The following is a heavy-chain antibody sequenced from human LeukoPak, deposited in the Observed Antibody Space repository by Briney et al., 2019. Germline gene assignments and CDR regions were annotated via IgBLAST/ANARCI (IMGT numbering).Heavy chain of an antibody. Sequence: GGSLRLSCAASGLTFDDYAMHWVRQAPGKGLEWVSGISWNSGSIGYADSVKGRFTISRDNAKNSLYLQMNSLRAEDTALYYCAKDNGVVRGVYYYYGMDVWGQGTTVTVSS. CDR2: ISWNSGSI. D-gene: IGHD3-10*01. J-gene: IGHJ6*02. CDR3: AKDNGVVRGVYYYYGMDV. CDR1: GLTFDDYA. V-gene: IGHV3-9*01.